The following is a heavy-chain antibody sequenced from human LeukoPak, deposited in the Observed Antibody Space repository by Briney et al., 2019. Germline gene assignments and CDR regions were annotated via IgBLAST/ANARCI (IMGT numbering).Heavy chain of an antibody. CDR1: GYTFTSYD. CDR2: MNPNSGST. J-gene: IGHJ4*02. Sequence: ASVKVSCKASGYTFTSYDINWVRQATGQGLEWMGWMNPNSGSTGYAQKFQGRVTMTRNTSISTAYMELSSLRSEDTAVYYCARGAIIVGATSPPYYFDYWGQGTLVTVSS. CDR3: ARGAIIVGATSPPYYFDY. V-gene: IGHV1-8*01. D-gene: IGHD1-26*01.